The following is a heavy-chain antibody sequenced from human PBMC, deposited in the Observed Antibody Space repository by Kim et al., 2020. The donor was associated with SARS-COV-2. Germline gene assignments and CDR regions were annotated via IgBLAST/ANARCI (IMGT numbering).Heavy chain of an antibody. CDR2: KKDGSEK. Sequence: KKDGSEKYYVDSVKGRFTISRDNAKNSLYLQMNSLRAEDTAVYYCARAGTWGQGTLVTVSS. CDR3: ARAGT. V-gene: IGHV3-7*04. J-gene: IGHJ5*02.